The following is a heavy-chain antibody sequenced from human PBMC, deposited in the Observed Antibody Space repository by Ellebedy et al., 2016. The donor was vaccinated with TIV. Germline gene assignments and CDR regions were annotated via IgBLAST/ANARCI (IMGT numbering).Heavy chain of an antibody. Sequence: MPSETLSLTCTVSGGSISTYYWSRIRQPPGKGLEWIWYIYYSRITNYNPSLKSRVTISVNTSKNHFSLKLSSVTAADTAVYYCARHGSARGYFDYWGHGTLVTVSS. CDR2: IYYSRIT. J-gene: IGHJ4*01. CDR3: ARHGSARGYFDY. CDR1: GGSISTYY. V-gene: IGHV4-59*08. D-gene: IGHD6-19*01.